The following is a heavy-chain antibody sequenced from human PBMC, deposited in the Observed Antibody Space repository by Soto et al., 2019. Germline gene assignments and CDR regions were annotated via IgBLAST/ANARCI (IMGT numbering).Heavy chain of an antibody. V-gene: IGHV3-66*01. CDR1: GFTVSSNY. CDR3: AREKATGDYFDY. D-gene: IGHD7-27*01. Sequence: PGGSLRLSCAASGFTVSSNYMSWVRQAPGKGLEWVSAVYSGGNTYYADSVKGRFTISRDNSKNTLYLQMNSLRAEDTAVYYCAREKATGDYFDYWGQGTPVTVSS. J-gene: IGHJ4*02. CDR2: VYSGGNT.